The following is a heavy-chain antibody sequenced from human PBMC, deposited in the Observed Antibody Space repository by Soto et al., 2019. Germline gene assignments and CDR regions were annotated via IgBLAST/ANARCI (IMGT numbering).Heavy chain of an antibody. CDR1: GFTFSTYT. Sequence: QVQLVESGGGVVQPGRSLRLSCAAFGFTFSTYTMHWVRLAPGKGLEWVAGLSQDGSIILYPDSVKGRFIISRDNSENTEFLQMNRLRPEDTAVYYCAREDESSGSAGTFQNWGQGTLVSVSS. CDR2: LSQDGSII. J-gene: IGHJ1*01. D-gene: IGHD3-22*01. CDR3: AREDESSGSAGTFQN. V-gene: IGHV3-30*04.